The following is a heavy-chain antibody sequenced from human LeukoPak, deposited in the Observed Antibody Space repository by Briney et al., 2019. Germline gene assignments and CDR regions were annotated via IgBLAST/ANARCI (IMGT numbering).Heavy chain of an antibody. J-gene: IGHJ4*02. D-gene: IGHD4-17*01. CDR3: ARDPATVTTVFDY. CDR2: ISSGSSYI. Sequence: GGSLRLSCAASGFTFGSYSMNWVRQAPGKGLEWVSSISSGSSYIYYADSVKGRFTISRDNAKNSLYLQMNSLRAEDTAVYYCARDPATVTTVFDYWGQGTLVTVSS. CDR1: GFTFGSYS. V-gene: IGHV3-21*01.